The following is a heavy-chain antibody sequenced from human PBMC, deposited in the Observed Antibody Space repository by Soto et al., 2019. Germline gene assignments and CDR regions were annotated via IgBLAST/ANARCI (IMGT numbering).Heavy chain of an antibody. CDR1: GGSFSGYY. Sequence: QVQLQQWGAGLLKPSETLSLTCAVYGGSFSGYYWSWIRQPPGKGLEWIGEINHSGSTNYNPSLKSRVTISVGTSKNQCSLKLSSVTAADTAVYYCARTRKAAPFYYYGMDVWGQGTTVTVSS. J-gene: IGHJ6*02. CDR3: ARTRKAAPFYYYGMDV. D-gene: IGHD6-6*01. CDR2: INHSGST. V-gene: IGHV4-34*01.